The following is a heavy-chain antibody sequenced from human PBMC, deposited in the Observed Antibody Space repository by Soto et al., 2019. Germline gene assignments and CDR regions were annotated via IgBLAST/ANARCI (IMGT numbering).Heavy chain of an antibody. V-gene: IGHV4-30-4*01. D-gene: IGHD3-10*01. CDR1: GGSISSGDYY. J-gene: IGHJ5*01. CDR2: IYYSGGT. Sequence: SETLSLTCTVSGGSISSGDYYWSWIRQPPGKGLEWIGYIYYSGGTYFNPSLKSRVTISVDTSKSQFSLKLSSVTAADTAVYFCTRRSRWYYYGTASYYNLWFDSWGQGTLVTVSS. CDR3: TRRSRWYYYGTASYYNLWFDS.